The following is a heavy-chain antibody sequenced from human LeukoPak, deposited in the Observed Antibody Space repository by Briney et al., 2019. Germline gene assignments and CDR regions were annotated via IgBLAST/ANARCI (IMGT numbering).Heavy chain of an antibody. Sequence: SETLSLTCTVSGGSISSGGYYWSWIRQHPGKGLEWIGYIYYSRSTYYNPSLKSRVTISVDTSKNQFSLKLSSVTAADTAVYYRARVPIGYCSSTSCSHFDYWGQGTLVTVSS. J-gene: IGHJ4*02. CDR2: IYYSRST. CDR3: ARVPIGYCSSTSCSHFDY. D-gene: IGHD2-2*01. V-gene: IGHV4-31*03. CDR1: GGSISSGGYY.